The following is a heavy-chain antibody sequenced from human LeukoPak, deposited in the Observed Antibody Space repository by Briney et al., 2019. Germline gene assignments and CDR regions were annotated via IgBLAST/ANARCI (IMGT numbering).Heavy chain of an antibody. Sequence: GGSLRLSCAASGFTFSSYAMSWVRQAPGKGLEWVSAISGSGGSTHYSDSVKGRFTISRDNSKNTLYLQMNSLRAEGTAVYYCARRAGAYSHPYDYWGQGTLVTVSS. D-gene: IGHD4/OR15-4a*01. J-gene: IGHJ4*02. CDR2: ISGSGGST. V-gene: IGHV3-23*01. CDR1: GFTFSSYA. CDR3: ARRAGAYSHPYDY.